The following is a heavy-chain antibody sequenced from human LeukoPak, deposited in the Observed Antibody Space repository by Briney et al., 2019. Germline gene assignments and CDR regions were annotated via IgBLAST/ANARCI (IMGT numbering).Heavy chain of an antibody. Sequence: GGSLRLSCAASGFTFSSYDMHWVRQATGKGLEWVSAIGTAGDTYYPGSVKGRFTISRENAKDSLYLQMNSLRAGDTAVYYCARVLGYCSGGSCLLRSGYYGMDVWGQGTTVTVSS. CDR3: ARVLGYCSGGSCLLRSGYYGMDV. CDR1: GFTFSSYD. V-gene: IGHV3-13*04. J-gene: IGHJ6*02. CDR2: IGTAGDT. D-gene: IGHD2-15*01.